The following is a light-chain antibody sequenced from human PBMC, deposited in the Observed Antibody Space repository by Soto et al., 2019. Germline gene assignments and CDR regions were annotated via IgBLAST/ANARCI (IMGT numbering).Light chain of an antibody. CDR1: QSVSSSY. J-gene: IGKJ3*01. V-gene: IGKV3-20*01. CDR2: GAS. CDR3: QQYGSSPLFT. Sequence: EIVLTQSPGTLSLSPGERATLSCRASQSVSSSYLAWYQQNRGQAPRLLIYGASSRATGIPDRFSGSGSGTDFTLTISRLEPEDFAVYYCQQYGSSPLFTFGPGTKVDI.